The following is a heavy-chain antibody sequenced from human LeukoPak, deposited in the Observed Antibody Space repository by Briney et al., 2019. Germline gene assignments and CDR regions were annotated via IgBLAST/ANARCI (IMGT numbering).Heavy chain of an antibody. J-gene: IGHJ4*02. V-gene: IGHV3-33*01. CDR2: ILQDGINK. D-gene: IGHD3-16*01. CDR1: GFSFSNYG. Sequence: GRSLRLSCAASGFSFSNYGMHWVRQAPGKGLEWVALILQDGINKYYADSVKGRFTISRDNSQNTLHLQMNSLRAEDTALYYCAADTPPGGDIFLDYWGQGTLVTVSS. CDR3: AADTPPGGDIFLDY.